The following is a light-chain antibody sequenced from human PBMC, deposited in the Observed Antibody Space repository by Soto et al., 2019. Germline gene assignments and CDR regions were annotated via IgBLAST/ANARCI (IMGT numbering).Light chain of an antibody. CDR3: QQYNNWLTWT. V-gene: IGKV3-15*01. J-gene: IGKJ1*01. CDR1: QRVSSN. Sequence: EIVMTQSPATLSVSQGERATLSCRASQRVSSNLAWYQQKPGQAPRLLIYGASTRATGIPARFSGSGSGTEFTLTISSLQSEDFAVYYCQQYNNWLTWTFGQGTKVEIK. CDR2: GAS.